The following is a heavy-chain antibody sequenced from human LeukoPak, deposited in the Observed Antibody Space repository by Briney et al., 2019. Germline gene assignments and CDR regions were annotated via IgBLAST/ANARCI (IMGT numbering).Heavy chain of an antibody. D-gene: IGHD6-19*01. Sequence: PSETLSLTCGVSGGSFGSHYWTWIRQPPGKGLEWIGEINPRGSTNYNPSLESRVTVSADTSRNQLSLSLTSVTAADSAVYFCARGLRQGSAWSWGPKEKSYQYMDVWGTGTTVIVSS. CDR2: INPRGST. V-gene: IGHV4-34*01. J-gene: IGHJ6*04. CDR1: GGSFGSHY. CDR3: ARGLRQGSAWSWGPKEKSYQYMDV.